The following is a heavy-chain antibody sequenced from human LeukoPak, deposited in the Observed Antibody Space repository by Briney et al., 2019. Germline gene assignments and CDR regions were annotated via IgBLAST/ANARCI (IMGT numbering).Heavy chain of an antibody. Sequence: GGSLRLSCAASGFTFSSYSMNWVRQAPGKGLEWVSFISSSSSYIYYADSVKGRFTISRDNSKNTLYLQMNSLRAEDTAVYYCARDSLLEGSYFDYWGQGTLVTVSS. CDR2: ISSSSSYI. CDR3: ARDSLLEGSYFDY. J-gene: IGHJ4*02. CDR1: GFTFSSYS. V-gene: IGHV3-21*01. D-gene: IGHD1-1*01.